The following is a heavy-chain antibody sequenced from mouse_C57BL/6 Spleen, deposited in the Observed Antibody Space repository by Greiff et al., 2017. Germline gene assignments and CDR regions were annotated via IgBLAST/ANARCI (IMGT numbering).Heavy chain of an antibody. Sequence: QVQLQQSGAELARPGASVKLSCKASGYTFTSYGISWVKQRTGQGLEWIGEIYPRSGNTYYNEKFKGKATLTADKSSSTAYMERRSVTSEDSAVYFGARDSGGYYFDYWGQGTTLTVSS. V-gene: IGHV1-81*01. CDR2: IYPRSGNT. CDR3: ARDSGGYYFDY. CDR1: GYTFTSYG. J-gene: IGHJ2*01. D-gene: IGHD3-2*01.